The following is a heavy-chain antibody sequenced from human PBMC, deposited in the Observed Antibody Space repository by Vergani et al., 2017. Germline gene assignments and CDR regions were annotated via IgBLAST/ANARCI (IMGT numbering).Heavy chain of an antibody. D-gene: IGHD2-15*01. CDR3: ARDRGYCSGGSCYSGYYYYYGMDV. CDR2: IIPIFGTA. CDR1: GGTFSSYA. V-gene: IGHV1-69*13. J-gene: IGHJ6*02. Sequence: QVQLVQSGAEVKKPGSSVKVSCKASGGTFSSYAISWVRQAPGQGLEWMGRIIPIFGTANYAQKFQGRVTITADESTSTAYMELSSLRSEDTAVYYCARDRGYCSGGSCYSGYYYYYGMDVRGQGTTVTVSS.